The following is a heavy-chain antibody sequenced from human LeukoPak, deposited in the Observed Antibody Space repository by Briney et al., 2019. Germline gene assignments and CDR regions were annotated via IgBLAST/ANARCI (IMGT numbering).Heavy chain of an antibody. CDR1: GFTFSSYS. CDR2: ISSSSSYI. V-gene: IGHV3-21*01. D-gene: IGHD3-16*01. J-gene: IGHJ4*02. Sequence: GGSLRLSCAASGFTFSSYSMNWVRQAPGKGLEWVSSISSSSSYIYYADSVKGRFTISRDNAKNSLYLQMNSLRAEDTAVYYCARTRGRGSYHTDYWGQGTLVTVSS. CDR3: ARTRGRGSYHTDY.